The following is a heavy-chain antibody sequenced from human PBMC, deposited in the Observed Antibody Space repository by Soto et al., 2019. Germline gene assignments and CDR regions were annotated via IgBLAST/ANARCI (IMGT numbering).Heavy chain of an antibody. J-gene: IGHJ4*02. D-gene: IGHD3-22*01. Sequence: SETLSLTCTVSGGSISSSLYYWGWTRQSPGKGLEWIGSIYYRGNTYYNPSLKSRVTISVDTSKNQFSLKLNSVTAADTAVYYCARPKDYDDCLDLWGQGTLVTVSS. CDR2: IYYRGNT. CDR1: GGSISSSLYY. V-gene: IGHV4-39*01. CDR3: ARPKDYDDCLDL.